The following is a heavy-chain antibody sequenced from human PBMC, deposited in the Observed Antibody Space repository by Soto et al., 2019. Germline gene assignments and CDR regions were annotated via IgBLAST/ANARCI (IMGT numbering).Heavy chain of an antibody. D-gene: IGHD3-16*01. CDR2: ISYDGSNK. CDR3: ARGSGGYSSYDVDA. J-gene: IGHJ6*02. Sequence: GGSLRLSCSASGFVFIGYAMHWVRQAPGKGLEWVALISYDGSNKYYADSVRGRFTISRDSSKNTMYLQMNSLRPEDTAVFFCARGSGGYSSYDVDAWGQGTTVTLSS. CDR1: GFVFIGYA. V-gene: IGHV3-30-3*01.